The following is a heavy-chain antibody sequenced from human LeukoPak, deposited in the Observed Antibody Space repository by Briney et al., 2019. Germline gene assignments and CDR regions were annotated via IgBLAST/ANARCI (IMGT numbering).Heavy chain of an antibody. J-gene: IGHJ4*02. CDR2: ISYDGSNR. Sequence: PGGSLRLSCAASGFTFSDYGMHWVRQAPGKGLEWVAVISYDGSNRYYADSVKGRFIISRDNSKNTLYLQMNSLRAEDTAVYYCAKDSSGSYTFYDYWGQGTLVTVSS. CDR3: AKDSSGSYTFYDY. CDR1: GFTFSDYG. D-gene: IGHD3-10*01. V-gene: IGHV3-30*18.